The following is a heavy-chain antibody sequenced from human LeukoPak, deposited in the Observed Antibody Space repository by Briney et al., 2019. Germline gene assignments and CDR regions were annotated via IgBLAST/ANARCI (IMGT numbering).Heavy chain of an antibody. CDR3: ARRGAGTYAFDN. J-gene: IGHJ4*02. Sequence: GWSLRLSCGASGFNFGAYGMIWVRQAPGKGLDRVALILTDGSNQYYADSVRGRFVISRDNSKNTLDLQMNNLRDEDTAVYYCARRGAGTYAFDNWGQGTLVTVSS. CDR1: GFNFGAYG. CDR2: ILTDGSNQ. V-gene: IGHV3-33*01. D-gene: IGHD3-10*01.